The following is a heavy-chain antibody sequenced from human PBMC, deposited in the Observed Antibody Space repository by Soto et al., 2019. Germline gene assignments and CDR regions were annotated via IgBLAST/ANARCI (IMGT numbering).Heavy chain of an antibody. CDR2: INPSGGST. V-gene: IGHV1-46*03. CDR3: ARAHAYCGGDCYPFAFDI. Sequence: QVQLVQSGAEVKKPGASVKVSCKASGYTFTSYYMHWVRQAPGQGLEWMGIINPSGGSTSYAQKFLGMVTMTRDTCTSSVYMELSSLRSEDTAVYYCARAHAYCGGDCYPFAFDIWGQGTMVTVSS. CDR1: GYTFTSYY. J-gene: IGHJ3*02. D-gene: IGHD2-21*01.